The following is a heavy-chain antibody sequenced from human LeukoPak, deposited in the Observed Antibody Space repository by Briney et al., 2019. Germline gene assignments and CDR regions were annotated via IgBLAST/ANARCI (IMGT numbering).Heavy chain of an antibody. CDR3: ARAGYYDYVWGSPYYFDY. D-gene: IGHD3-16*01. V-gene: IGHV3-21*01. CDR1: GFTFSSYS. Sequence: EGSLRLSCAASGFTFSSYSMNWVRQAPGKGLEWVSSISSSSSYIYYADSVKGRFTISRDNAKNSLYLQMNSLRAEDTAVYYCARAGYYDYVWGSPYYFDYWGQGTLVTVSS. CDR2: ISSSSSYI. J-gene: IGHJ4*02.